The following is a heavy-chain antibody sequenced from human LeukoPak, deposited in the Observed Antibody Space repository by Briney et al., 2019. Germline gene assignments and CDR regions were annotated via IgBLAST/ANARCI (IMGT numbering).Heavy chain of an antibody. J-gene: IGHJ4*02. Sequence: GGSPRLSCAASGFTFSSYGMSWVRQAPGKGLEWVSAISGSGGSTYYADSVKGRFTISRDNSKNTPYLQMNSLRAEDTAVYYCAKGAVAGTSDYWGQGTLVTVSS. CDR3: AKGAVAGTSDY. CDR2: ISGSGGST. V-gene: IGHV3-23*01. D-gene: IGHD6-19*01. CDR1: GFTFSSYG.